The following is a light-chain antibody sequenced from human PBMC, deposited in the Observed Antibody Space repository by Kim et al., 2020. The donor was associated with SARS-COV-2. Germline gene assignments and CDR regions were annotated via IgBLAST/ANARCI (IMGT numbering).Light chain of an antibody. Sequence: PGGPVTLTCGSSTVAVTSGHYPSWFQQNPGQAPRTLIYHTSNKQSGTPARFSGSLVGGKAALTLSGAQPEDEAEYYCLLSYSGARVFGGGTKVTVL. CDR3: LLSYSGARV. CDR2: HTS. J-gene: IGLJ3*02. CDR1: TVAVTSGHY. V-gene: IGLV7-46*01.